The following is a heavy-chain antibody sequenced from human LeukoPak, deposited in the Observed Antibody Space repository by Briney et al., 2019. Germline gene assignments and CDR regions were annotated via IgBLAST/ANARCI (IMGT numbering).Heavy chain of an antibody. D-gene: IGHD6-13*01. Sequence: PGGSLRLSCAASGFTFSSYAMSWVRQAPGKGLEWVANIKQDGSEKKYVDSVKGRFTISRDNAKNSLYLQMNSLRAEDTAMYYCMTASRSSSWPPPTWGQGTLVTVSS. J-gene: IGHJ4*02. CDR1: GFTFSSYA. V-gene: IGHV3-7*01. CDR2: IKQDGSEK. CDR3: MTASRSSSWPPPT.